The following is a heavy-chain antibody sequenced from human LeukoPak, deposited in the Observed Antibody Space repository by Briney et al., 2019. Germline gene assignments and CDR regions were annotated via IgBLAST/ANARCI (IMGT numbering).Heavy chain of an antibody. CDR3: ARQSGYSSSWLIDY. Sequence: GESLKISCQGFGYSFSTYWIGWVRQMPGKDPEWMGIIYPGDSDTRYSPSFQGQVTISADKSISTAYLQWSSLKASDTAMYYCARQSGYSSSWLIDYWGQGTLVTVSS. V-gene: IGHV5-51*01. J-gene: IGHJ4*02. D-gene: IGHD6-13*01. CDR1: GYSFSTYW. CDR2: IYPGDSDT.